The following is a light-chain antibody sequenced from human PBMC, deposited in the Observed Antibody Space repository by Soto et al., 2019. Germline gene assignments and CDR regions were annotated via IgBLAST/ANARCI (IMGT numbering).Light chain of an antibody. J-gene: IGKJ3*01. Sequence: EIVLTQSPGSLSLSPGERATLSCRASQTVASNYLAWYHQKPGQAPRLLIYGASNRATGIPDRFSGSGSGTDFSLTISRLEPEDFAVYYCQHYGRSPGLFTFGPGTKVDIK. V-gene: IGKV3-20*01. CDR3: QHYGRSPGLFT. CDR2: GAS. CDR1: QTVASNY.